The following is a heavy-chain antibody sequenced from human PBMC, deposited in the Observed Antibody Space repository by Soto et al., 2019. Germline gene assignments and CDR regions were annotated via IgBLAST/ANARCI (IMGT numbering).Heavy chain of an antibody. CDR1: GFTFSSYA. D-gene: IGHD3-16*01. J-gene: IGHJ1*01. CDR3: VRNRLASMWSRDYFPV. CDR2: ISSNGGST. V-gene: IGHV3-64*04. Sequence: GGSLRLSCSASGFTFSSYAMHWVRQAQGKGLEYVSAISSNGGSTYYADSVKGRFTISRDNSKNTLYLQMDSLRLEDTAVYYFVRNRLASMWSRDYFPVWGQGTLVTVSS.